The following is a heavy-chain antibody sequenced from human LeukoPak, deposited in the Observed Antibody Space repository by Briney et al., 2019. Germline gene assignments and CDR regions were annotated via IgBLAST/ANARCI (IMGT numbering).Heavy chain of an antibody. CDR3: ARVIAAAGTGILGY. J-gene: IGHJ4*02. CDR1: GYTFTGYY. V-gene: IGHV1-2*02. CDR2: INPNSGGT. D-gene: IGHD6-13*01. Sequence: ASVKVSCKASGYTFTGYYMHWVRQAPGQGLEWMGLINPNSGGTNYAQKFQGRVTMTRDTSISTAYMELSRLRSDDTAVYYCARVIAAAGTGILGYWGQGTLVTVSS.